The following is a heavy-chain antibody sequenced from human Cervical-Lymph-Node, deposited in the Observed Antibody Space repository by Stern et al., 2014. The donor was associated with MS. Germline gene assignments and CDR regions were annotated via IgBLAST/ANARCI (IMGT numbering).Heavy chain of an antibody. V-gene: IGHV4-59*08. Sequence: VQLVESGPGLVKPSETLSLTCSVSGGSISSYYWNWIRQPPGKGLEWIANVIYSGPPNYNPPLKSRVTIFLDTSMNKIPLNLTSVTAADTAVYYCAGSGTYYPDYWGQGILVTVSS. D-gene: IGHD3-3*01. J-gene: IGHJ4*02. CDR3: AGSGTYYPDY. CDR1: GGSISSYY. CDR2: VIYSGPP.